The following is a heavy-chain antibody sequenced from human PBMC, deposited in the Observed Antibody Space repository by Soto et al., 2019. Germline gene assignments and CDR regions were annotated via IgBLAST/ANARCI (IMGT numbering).Heavy chain of an antibody. D-gene: IGHD6-19*01. J-gene: IGHJ1*01. V-gene: IGHV1-3*01. Sequence: QVPLVQSGAEVKKPGASVKVSCKASGYTFTSYAMHWVRQAPGQRLEWMGWINAGNGNTKYSQKFQGRVTITRDTSASTAYMELSSLRSEDTAVYYCARDEEQWLVRGYFQHWGQGTLVTVSS. CDR1: GYTFTSYA. CDR3: ARDEEQWLVRGYFQH. CDR2: INAGNGNT.